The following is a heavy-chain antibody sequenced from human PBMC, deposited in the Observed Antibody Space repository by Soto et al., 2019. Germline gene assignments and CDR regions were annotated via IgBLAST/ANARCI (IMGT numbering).Heavy chain of an antibody. CDR1: GGSISSYY. CDR2: IYYSGST. V-gene: IGHV4-59*01. CDR3: SRGDYGGNSGYFQH. Sequence: SETLSLTCTVSGGSISSYYWSWIRQPPGKGLEWIGYIYYSGSTNYNPSLKSQVTISVDTSKNQFSLKLSSVTAADTAVYYCSRGDYGGNSGYFQHWGQGTLVTVSS. J-gene: IGHJ1*01. D-gene: IGHD4-17*01.